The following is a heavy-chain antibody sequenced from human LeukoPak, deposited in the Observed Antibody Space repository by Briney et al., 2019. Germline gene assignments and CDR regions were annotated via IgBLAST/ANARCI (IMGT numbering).Heavy chain of an antibody. D-gene: IGHD2-2*02. CDR2: IDNDGST. CDR3: AKGHRGVYTDPINL. V-gene: IGHV4-39*01. Sequence: SETLSLTCTVSGDSMSSGTYYWGWIRQPPGKGLEWIGSIDNDGSTYYSPSLKSRVTISVDTANNQFTLNLSSVTAADTAVSYCAKGHRGVYTDPINLWGQGTLVTVSS. J-gene: IGHJ1*01. CDR1: GDSMSSGTYY.